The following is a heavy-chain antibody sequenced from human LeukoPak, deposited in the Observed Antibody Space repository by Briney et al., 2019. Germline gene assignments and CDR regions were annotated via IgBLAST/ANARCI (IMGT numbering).Heavy chain of an antibody. J-gene: IGHJ3*02. Sequence: PSETLSLTCTVSGDSISSGSYYWDWIRRPPGKGLEWIGHIYYDGTTSYAPSLKSRVTISLDTSKNQFSLKLTSVTAADTAVYYCARPLSQAYYIWGQGTTVIVSS. V-gene: IGHV4-39*01. CDR1: GDSISSGSYY. CDR2: IYYDGTT. CDR3: ARPLSQAYYI.